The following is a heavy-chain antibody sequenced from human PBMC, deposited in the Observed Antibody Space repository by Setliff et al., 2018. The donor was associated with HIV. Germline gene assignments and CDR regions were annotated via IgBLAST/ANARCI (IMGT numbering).Heavy chain of an antibody. J-gene: IGHJ5*02. CDR3: ARELRQQLTLNWLDP. Sequence: SETLSLTCTVSSDSIRFYYWTWIRQPPGKGLEWIGNVYYTGSTNYNPSLKSRITISIDTSKSQFSLKLTSVAAADTAVYYCARELRQQLTLNWLDPWGQGTLVTVSS. CDR2: VYYTGST. V-gene: IGHV4-59*01. CDR1: SDSIRFYY. D-gene: IGHD6-13*01.